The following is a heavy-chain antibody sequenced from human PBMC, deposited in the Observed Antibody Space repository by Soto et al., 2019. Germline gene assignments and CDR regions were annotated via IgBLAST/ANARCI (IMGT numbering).Heavy chain of an antibody. Sequence: PSETLSLTCTVSGGSISSVNFSWTWIRQPPGKGLEWIAYIFHTGSTFYNSSLKPRVSISVDRSKNQFSLKLKSVTETDTAVYYCARVKVGDLFRFNWFFDLWGRGTLVTVSS. D-gene: IGHD3-3*01. CDR2: IFHTGST. CDR1: GGSISSVNFS. CDR3: ARVKVGDLFRFNWFFDL. V-gene: IGHV4-30-2*01. J-gene: IGHJ2*01.